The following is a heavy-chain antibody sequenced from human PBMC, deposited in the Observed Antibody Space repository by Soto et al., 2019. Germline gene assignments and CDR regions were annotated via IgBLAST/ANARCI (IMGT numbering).Heavy chain of an antibody. D-gene: IGHD1-1*01. CDR1: GGSISCYF. J-gene: IGHJ3*02. CDR2: IYYDGNT. Sequence: SETLSLTWIVSGGSISCYFWSWIRQPPGKGLEWIGHIYYDGNTNYKPSLESRLTMSVDTSKNQISLMLRSVTAADTAVYYCARARSGYNIDAFDIWGQGTMVTVSS. CDR3: ARARSGYNIDAFDI. V-gene: IGHV4-59*01.